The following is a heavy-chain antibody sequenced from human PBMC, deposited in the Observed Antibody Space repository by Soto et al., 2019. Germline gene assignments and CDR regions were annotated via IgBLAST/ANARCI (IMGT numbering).Heavy chain of an antibody. Sequence: QVQLQESGPGLVKPSQTLSLTCTVSGGSISSGDYYWNWIRQPPGKGLEWIGYIFYSGSTYYNPSLKSRITISVDTSKNQCSLKLSSVTAADTAVYYCARVSYYYGSGSSSDYWGQGTLVTVSS. CDR2: IFYSGST. V-gene: IGHV4-30-4*01. CDR3: ARVSYYYGSGSSSDY. D-gene: IGHD3-10*01. CDR1: GGSISSGDYY. J-gene: IGHJ4*02.